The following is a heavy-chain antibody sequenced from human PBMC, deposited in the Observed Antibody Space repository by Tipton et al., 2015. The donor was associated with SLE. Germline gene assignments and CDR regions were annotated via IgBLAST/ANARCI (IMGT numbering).Heavy chain of an antibody. CDR1: GGSISTYY. D-gene: IGHD1-26*01. J-gene: IGHJ6*03. V-gene: IGHV4-59*12. Sequence: TLSLTCTVSGGSISTYYWSWIRQPPGKGLEWIGYIYYSGSTNYNPSLKSRVAISADTSKNQFSLKLSSVTAADTAMYYCARERSGRFRYLDVWGKGTTVTVSS. CDR3: ARERSGRFRYLDV. CDR2: IYYSGST.